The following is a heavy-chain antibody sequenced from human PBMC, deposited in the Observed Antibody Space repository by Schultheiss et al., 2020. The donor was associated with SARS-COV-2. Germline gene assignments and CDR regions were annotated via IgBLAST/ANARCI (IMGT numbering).Heavy chain of an antibody. CDR1: GGSFSGYY. V-gene: IGHV4-34*01. CDR3: ARDNSNYYDSSGYPDY. D-gene: IGHD3-22*01. CDR2: IYHSGST. Sequence: SQTLSLTCAVYGGSFSGYYWGWIRQPPGKGLEWIGSIYHSGSTNYNPSLKSRVTISVDTSKNQFSLKLSSVTAADTAVYYCARDNSNYYDSSGYPDYWGQGTLVTVSS. J-gene: IGHJ4*02.